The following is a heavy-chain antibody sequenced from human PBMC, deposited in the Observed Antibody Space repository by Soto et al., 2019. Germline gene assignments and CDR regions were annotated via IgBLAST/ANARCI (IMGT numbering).Heavy chain of an antibody. CDR2: MNPNSGNT. CDR1: GYSFTSHY. Sequence: ASVKVSCKAIGYSFTSHYMHWVRQATGQGLEWMGWMNPNSGNTGYAQKFQGRVTMTRNTSISTAYMELSSLRSEDTAVYYCAREMSSRGGDVWGQGTTVTVSS. CDR3: AREMSSRGGDV. J-gene: IGHJ6*02. V-gene: IGHV1-8*02. D-gene: IGHD3-10*01.